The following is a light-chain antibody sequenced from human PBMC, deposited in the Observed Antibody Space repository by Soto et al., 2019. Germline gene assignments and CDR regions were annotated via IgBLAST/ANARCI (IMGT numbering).Light chain of an antibody. Sequence: QSALTQPASVSGSPGQSITISCTGTSSDVGSHNLVSWYQEHPDKAPKLMIYEVSKRPSGVSNRFSGSKSGNTASLTISGLQAEDEADYYCCSYAGTSTFYVFGTGTTLTVL. CDR3: CSYAGTSTFYV. CDR1: SSDVGSHNL. J-gene: IGLJ1*01. V-gene: IGLV2-23*02. CDR2: EVS.